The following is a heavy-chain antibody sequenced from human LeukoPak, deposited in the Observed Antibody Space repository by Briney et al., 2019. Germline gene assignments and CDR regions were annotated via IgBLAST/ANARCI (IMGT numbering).Heavy chain of an antibody. CDR2: ISVYNGNT. Sequence: ASVKVSCKASGYTFTSYGISWVRQAPGEGLEWMGWISVYNGNTNYAQKLQGRVTMTTDTSTSTAYMELRSLRSDDTAVYYCARESDYVWGSYRYTLVYFDYWGQGTLVTVSS. CDR3: ARESDYVWGSYRYTLVYFDY. D-gene: IGHD3-16*02. V-gene: IGHV1-18*01. J-gene: IGHJ4*02. CDR1: GYTFTSYG.